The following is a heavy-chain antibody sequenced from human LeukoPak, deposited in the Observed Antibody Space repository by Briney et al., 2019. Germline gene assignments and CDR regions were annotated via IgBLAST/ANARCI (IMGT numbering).Heavy chain of an antibody. CDR2: IRYDGSNK. CDR3: AKDSDYYYDSSGWEAFDI. J-gene: IGHJ3*02. Sequence: GGSLGLSCAASGFTFSSYGMHWVRQAPGKGLEWVAFIRYDGSNKYYADSVKGRFTISRDNSKNTLYLQMNSLRAEDTAVYYCAKDSDYYYDSSGWEAFDIWGQGTMVTVSS. V-gene: IGHV3-30*02. D-gene: IGHD3-22*01. CDR1: GFTFSSYG.